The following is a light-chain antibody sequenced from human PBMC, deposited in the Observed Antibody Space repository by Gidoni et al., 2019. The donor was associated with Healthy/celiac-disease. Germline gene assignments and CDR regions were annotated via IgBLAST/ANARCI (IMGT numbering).Light chain of an antibody. J-gene: IGKJ4*01. V-gene: IGKV3-11*01. Sequence: IVLTQSPATLSLSTGERDTLSCRASQSVSSYLAWYQQKHGQAPRLLIYDASNRATGIPARFIGSGSGTDFTLTISSLEPEDVAVYYCQQRSNWPPRLTFGGGTKVEIK. CDR1: QSVSSY. CDR2: DAS. CDR3: QQRSNWPPRLT.